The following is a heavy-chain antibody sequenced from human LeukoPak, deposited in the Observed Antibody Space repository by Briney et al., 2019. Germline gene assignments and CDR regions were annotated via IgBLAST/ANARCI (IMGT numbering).Heavy chain of an antibody. V-gene: IGHV1-69*05. J-gene: IGHJ5*02. CDR3: ARVSGSYHNWFDP. CDR1: GGTFSSDA. CDR2: IIPIFGTA. Sequence: SVKVSCKXSGGTFSSDAISWVRQAPRQGLEWMGGIIPIFGTANYAQKFQGRVTITTDESTSTAYMELSSLRSEDTAVYYCARVSGSYHNWFDPWGQGTLVTVSS. D-gene: IGHD1-26*01.